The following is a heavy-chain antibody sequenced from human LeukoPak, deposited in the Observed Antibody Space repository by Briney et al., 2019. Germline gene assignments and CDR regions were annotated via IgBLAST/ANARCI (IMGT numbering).Heavy chain of an antibody. CDR2: IYYSGST. Sequence: SETLSLTCTVSGGSISSGDYYWSWIRQPPGKGLEWIGYIYYSGSTYYNPSLKSRVTISVDTSKNQFSLKLSSVTAAVTAVYYCASSPKSNNWFDPWGQGTLVTVSS. J-gene: IGHJ5*02. V-gene: IGHV4-30-4*01. CDR1: GGSISSGDYY. CDR3: ASSPKSNNWFDP.